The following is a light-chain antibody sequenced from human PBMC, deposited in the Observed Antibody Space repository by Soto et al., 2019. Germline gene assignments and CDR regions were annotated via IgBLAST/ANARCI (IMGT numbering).Light chain of an antibody. V-gene: IGKV2-30*01. J-gene: IGKJ5*01. CDR3: MQGTRWPRA. Sequence: DVVVTQSPLSLPVTLGRPASISCRSSQSLVYSDGNTYLSWYQLRPGQSPRRLIYMVSNRDSGVPDRFGGSGSGADFTLKISRVEAEDVGAYYCMQGTRWPRAFGQGTRLEIK. CDR1: QSLVYSDGNTY. CDR2: MVS.